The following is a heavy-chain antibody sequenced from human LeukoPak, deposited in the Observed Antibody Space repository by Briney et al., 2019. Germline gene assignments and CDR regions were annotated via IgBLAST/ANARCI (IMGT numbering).Heavy chain of an antibody. J-gene: IGHJ4*02. CDR2: IYHSGST. CDR1: GYSISSGYY. Sequence: SETLSLTCAVSGYSISSGYYWGWIRQPPGKGLEWIGSIYHSGSTYYNPSLKSRVTISVDTSKNQFSLKLSSVTAADTAVYYCARLGYGGNWNYWGQGTLVTVSS. V-gene: IGHV4-38-2*01. CDR3: ARLGYGGNWNY. D-gene: IGHD4-23*01.